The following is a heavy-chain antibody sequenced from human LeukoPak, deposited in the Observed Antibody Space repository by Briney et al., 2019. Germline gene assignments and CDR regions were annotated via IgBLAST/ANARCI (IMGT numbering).Heavy chain of an antibody. V-gene: IGHV3-21*01. CDR2: ISSSSSYI. CDR3: ASSVGYYDSSGYS. J-gene: IGHJ5*02. D-gene: IGHD3-22*01. Sequence: GGSLRLSCAASGFTFSSYSMNWVRQAPGKGLEWVSSISSSSSYIYYADSVKGRFTISRDNAKNSLYLQMNSLRAEDTAVYYCASSVGYYDSSGYSWGQGTLATVSS. CDR1: GFTFSSYS.